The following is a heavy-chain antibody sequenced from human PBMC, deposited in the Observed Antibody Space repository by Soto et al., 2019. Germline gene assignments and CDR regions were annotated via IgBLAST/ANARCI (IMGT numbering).Heavy chain of an antibody. CDR1: GFPFSNAW. J-gene: IGHJ4*02. Sequence: EVQLVESGGGLVKPGGSLRLSCAASGFPFSNAWMSWVRQAPGEGLEWVARIKSETDGGTTDYGAPVEGRYTIAGDDSKNTLEMQMSNLKTEDAAVYYCTTYDYNWGNDRDRWAYSGQGALVAVS. D-gene: IGHD3-16*02. V-gene: IGHV3-15*01. CDR2: IKSETDGGTT. CDR3: TTYDYNWGNDRDRWAY.